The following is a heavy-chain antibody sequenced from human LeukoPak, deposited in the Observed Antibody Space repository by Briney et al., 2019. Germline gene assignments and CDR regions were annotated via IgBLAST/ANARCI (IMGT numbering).Heavy chain of an antibody. V-gene: IGHV3-23*01. D-gene: IGHD2-2*01. CDR1: GFTFSEYA. CDR3: ARATYYCSSTSCQNYFDY. CDR2: ISGRGSYT. J-gene: IGHJ4*02. Sequence: GGSLRLSCAASGFTFSEYAMSWVRQAPGMGLHWVASISGRGSYTWYTDSVKGRFTISRDNSKNTLYLQMNSLRAEDTAVYYCARATYYCSSTSCQNYFDYWGQGTLVTVSS.